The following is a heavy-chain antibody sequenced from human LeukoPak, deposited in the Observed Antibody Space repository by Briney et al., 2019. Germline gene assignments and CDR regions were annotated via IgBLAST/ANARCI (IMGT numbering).Heavy chain of an antibody. D-gene: IGHD5-18*01. V-gene: IGHV1-2*04. CDR2: INPNSGGT. Sequence: ASVKVSCKASGYTFTGYYMHWVRQAPGQGLEWMGWINPNSGGTNYAQRFQGWVTMTRDTSISTAYMKLSRLRSDDTAVYYCARGTSDTAMVILGYWGQGTLVTVSS. J-gene: IGHJ4*02. CDR1: GYTFTGYY. CDR3: ARGTSDTAMVILGY.